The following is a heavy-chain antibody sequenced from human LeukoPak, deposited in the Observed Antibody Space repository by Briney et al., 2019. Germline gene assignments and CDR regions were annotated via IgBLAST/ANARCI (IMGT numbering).Heavy chain of an antibody. J-gene: IGHJ4*02. CDR1: GFTFSSYS. V-gene: IGHV3-48*01. CDR2: ISGTDSTI. Sequence: AGGSLRLSCAASGFTFSSYSMNWVRQAPGKGLEWVSYISGTDSTIYYADSVKGRFTISRDNAKNSLYLQMNSLRVEDTAVYYCARRFGYWGQGTMVTVSS. CDR3: ARRFGY.